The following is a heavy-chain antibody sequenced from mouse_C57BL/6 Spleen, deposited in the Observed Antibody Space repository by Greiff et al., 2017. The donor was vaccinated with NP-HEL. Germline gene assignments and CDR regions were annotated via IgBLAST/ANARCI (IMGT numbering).Heavy chain of an antibody. D-gene: IGHD2-5*01. V-gene: IGHV1-64*01. J-gene: IGHJ2*01. CDR2: IHPNSGGT. Sequence: VQLQQPGAELVKPGASVKLSCKASGYTFTSYWMHWVKQRPGQGLEWIGLIHPNSGGTNYNEKFKSKATLTADKSSSTAYMQLSSLTSEDSAVYYCARWVRSYSSFDYWGQGTTVTVSS. CDR1: GYTFTSYW. CDR3: ARWVRSYSSFDY.